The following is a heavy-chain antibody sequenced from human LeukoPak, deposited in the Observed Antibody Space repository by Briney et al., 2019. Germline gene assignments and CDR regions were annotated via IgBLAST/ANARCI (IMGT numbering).Heavy chain of an antibody. V-gene: IGHV3-30*04. CDR2: ISYDGSNK. J-gene: IGHJ4*02. Sequence: RSLRLSCAASGFTFSSYAMHWVRQAPGKGLEWVAVISYDGSNKYYADSVKGRFTISRDNSKNTLYLQMNSLRAEDTAVYYCARDSCSSTSCYAGIFDYWGQGTLVTVSS. D-gene: IGHD2-2*01. CDR1: GFTFSSYA. CDR3: ARDSCSSTSCYAGIFDY.